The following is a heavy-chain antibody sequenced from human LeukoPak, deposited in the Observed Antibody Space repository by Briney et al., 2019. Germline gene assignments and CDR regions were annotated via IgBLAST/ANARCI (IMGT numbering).Heavy chain of an antibody. J-gene: IGHJ4*02. D-gene: IGHD3-9*01. CDR1: GGSISSGGYS. Sequence: SETLSLTCAVSGGSISSGGYSWSWIRQPPGKGLEWIGYIYHSGSTYYNPSLKSRVTISVDRSRNQFSLKLSSVTAADTAVYYCARGSSYYDILTGYYELDYLDYWGQGTLVTVSS. V-gene: IGHV4-30-2*01. CDR3: ARGSSYYDILTGYYELDYLDY. CDR2: IYHSGST.